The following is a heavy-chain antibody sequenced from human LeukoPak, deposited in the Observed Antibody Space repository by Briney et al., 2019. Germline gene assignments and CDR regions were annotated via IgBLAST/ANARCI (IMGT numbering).Heavy chain of an antibody. J-gene: IGHJ3*02. D-gene: IGHD2-2*01. CDR2: ISAYNGNT. Sequence: RASVKVSCKASGYTFTSYGISWVRQAPGQGLEWMGWISAYNGNTNYAQKLQGRVTMTTDTSTSTAYMELRSLRSDDTAVYYCARDKGYCSSTSCFDAFDIWGQGTMVTVSS. CDR3: ARDKGYCSSTSCFDAFDI. CDR1: GYTFTSYG. V-gene: IGHV1-18*01.